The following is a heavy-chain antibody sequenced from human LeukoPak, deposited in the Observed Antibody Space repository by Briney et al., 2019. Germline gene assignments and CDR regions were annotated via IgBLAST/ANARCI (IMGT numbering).Heavy chain of an antibody. CDR3: VRGAYYAAY. CDR1: AFGISGYG. Sequence: GGSLSLSGVASAFGISGYGMIGVGQPRGKGLEWVANIKQDGSEIYYVDSVKGRFTISRDNVKNALYLQMNSLRVEDTGIYYCVRGAYYAAYWGQGTLVTVSS. CDR2: IKQDGSEI. D-gene: IGHD3-22*01. V-gene: IGHV3-7*03. J-gene: IGHJ4*02.